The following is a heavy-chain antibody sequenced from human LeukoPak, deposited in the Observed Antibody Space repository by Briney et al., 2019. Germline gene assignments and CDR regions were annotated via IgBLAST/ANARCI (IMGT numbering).Heavy chain of an antibody. J-gene: IGHJ4*02. CDR3: AIQSCSSPACWNLLDY. CDR2: IYASGNT. D-gene: IGHD2-2*01. CDR1: GGSISGYY. Sequence: PSETLSLTCTVSGGSISGYYWSWIRQPPGKGLEWVGYIYASGNTNFNPSLKSRVTISVDTSKNQFSLNLSSVTAADTAVYYCAIQSCSSPACWNLLDYCGQGTLVTVSS. V-gene: IGHV4-59*08.